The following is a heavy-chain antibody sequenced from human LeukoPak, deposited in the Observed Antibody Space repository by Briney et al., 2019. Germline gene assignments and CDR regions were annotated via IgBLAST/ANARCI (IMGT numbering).Heavy chain of an antibody. CDR3: ARVAYGYFDY. D-gene: IGHD2-8*01. CDR1: GVSISSGGYY. CDR2: IYHSGST. J-gene: IGHJ4*02. Sequence: SETLSLTCTVSGVSISSGGYYWSWIRQPPGKGLEWIGYIYHSGSTYYNPSLKSRVTISVDRSKNQFSLKLSSVTAADTAVYYCARVAYGYFDYWGQGTLVTVSS. V-gene: IGHV4-30-2*01.